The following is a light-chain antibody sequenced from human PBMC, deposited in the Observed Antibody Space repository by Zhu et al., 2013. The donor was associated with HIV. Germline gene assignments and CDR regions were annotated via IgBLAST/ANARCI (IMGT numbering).Light chain of an antibody. CDR1: QSVLHSSNYKNY. J-gene: IGKJ1*01. Sequence: DVVMTQSPDSLAVSLGERATINCKSSQSVLHSSNYKNYLAWYQQKPGQPPKLLIYWASTRESGVPDRFSGSGSGTDFTLTISSLQAEDVAVYYCQQYYNTPWTFGQGTKVEIK. CDR2: WAS. CDR3: QQYYNTPWT. V-gene: IGKV4-1*01.